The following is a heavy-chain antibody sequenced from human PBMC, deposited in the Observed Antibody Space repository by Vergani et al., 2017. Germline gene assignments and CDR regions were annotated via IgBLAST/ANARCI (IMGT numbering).Heavy chain of an antibody. D-gene: IGHD3-10*01. CDR3: ARSTGRSGVLWFWEPDPDYFDY. CDR1: RFSLSTSGMC. CDR2: IGWDDDK. V-gene: IGHV2-70*01. J-gene: IGHJ4*02. Sequence: QVTLRESGPALVKPTQTLTLTCTFSRFSLSTSGMCVSWIRQPPGKALEWLPLIGWDDDKDYSTSLKTRLTISKDTSKNQVVLKMTNMDPVDTATYYCARSTGRSGVLWFWEPDPDYFDYWGQGTLVTVSS.